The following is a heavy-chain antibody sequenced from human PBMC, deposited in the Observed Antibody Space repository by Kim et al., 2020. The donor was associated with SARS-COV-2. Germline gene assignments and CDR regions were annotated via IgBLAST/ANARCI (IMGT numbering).Heavy chain of an antibody. D-gene: IGHD3-16*01. Sequence: GGSLRLSCAASGFTFSSYSMNWVRQAPGKGLEWVSSISSSSSYIYYADSVKGRFTISRDNAKNSLYLQMNSLRAEDTAVYYCARDYRFLGEWDYYYYGMDVWGQGTTVTVSS. CDR3: ARDYRFLGEWDYYYYGMDV. CDR1: GFTFSSYS. V-gene: IGHV3-21*01. J-gene: IGHJ6*02. CDR2: ISSSSSYI.